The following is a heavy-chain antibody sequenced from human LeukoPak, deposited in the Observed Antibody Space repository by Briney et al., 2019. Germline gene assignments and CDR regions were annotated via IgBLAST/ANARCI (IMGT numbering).Heavy chain of an antibody. D-gene: IGHD3-16*02. CDR3: ALNGREVPSGAFDI. V-gene: IGHV3-23*01. J-gene: IGHJ3*02. CDR2: ISGGGGST. CDR1: GFTFSNYA. Sequence: TGGSLRLSCAASGFTFSNYAMSWVRQAPGKGLEWVSAISGGGGSTYYADSVKGRFTISRDNSKNTLYLQMNSLRAEDTAVYYCALNGREVPSGAFDIWGQGTMVTVSS.